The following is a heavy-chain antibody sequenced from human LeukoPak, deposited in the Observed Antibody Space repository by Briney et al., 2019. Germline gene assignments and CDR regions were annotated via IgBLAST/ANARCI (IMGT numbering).Heavy chain of an antibody. J-gene: IGHJ6*03. CDR3: TRGSIAYYYMDV. Sequence: SETLSLTCAVYGGPFNGYYWSWIRQPPGKGLEWIGEINHSGSTNYNPSLKSRVTISIHTSKNQFSLKLSSVTAADTAVYYCTRGSIAYYYMDVWGKGTTVTISS. D-gene: IGHD3-22*01. V-gene: IGHV4-34*01. CDR2: INHSGST. CDR1: GGPFNGYY.